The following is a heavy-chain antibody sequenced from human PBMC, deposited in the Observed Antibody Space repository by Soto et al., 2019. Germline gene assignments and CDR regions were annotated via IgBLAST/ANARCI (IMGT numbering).Heavy chain of an antibody. CDR3: ARDLYDSSDYYFDY. CDR2: ISAYNGNT. CDR1: CYTFTSYG. Sequence: ASVKVSCKASCYTFTSYGISWVRQAPGQGLEWMGWISAYNGNTNYAQKLQGRVTMTTDTSTSTAYMELRSLRSDDTAVYYCARDLYDSSDYYFDYWGQGTLVTVSS. J-gene: IGHJ4*02. V-gene: IGHV1-18*01. D-gene: IGHD3-22*01.